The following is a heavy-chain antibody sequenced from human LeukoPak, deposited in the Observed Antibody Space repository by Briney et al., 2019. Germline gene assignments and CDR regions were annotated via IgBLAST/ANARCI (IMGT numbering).Heavy chain of an antibody. CDR2: IRSDGSEK. J-gene: IGHJ4*02. D-gene: IGHD5-24*01. CDR3: AKTPSRDGYNQGYFDY. V-gene: IGHV3-30*02. CDR1: GFTFSSYG. Sequence: GGSLSLSCSASGFTFSSYGIHWVRQAPGKGLEWAAFIRSDGSEKYYADSVKGRFTISRDNSKNTLYLQMNSLRAEDTAVYYCAKTPSRDGYNQGYFDYWGQGTLVTVSS.